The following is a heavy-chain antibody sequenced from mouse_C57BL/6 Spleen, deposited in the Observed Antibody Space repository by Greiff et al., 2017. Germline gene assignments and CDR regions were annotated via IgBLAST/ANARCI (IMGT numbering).Heavy chain of an antibody. J-gene: IGHJ2*01. D-gene: IGHD2-4*01. Sequence: EVMLVESGGGLVKPGGSLKLSCAASGFTFSSYTMSWVRQTPEKRLEWVATISGGGGNTYYPDSVKGRFTISRDNAKNTLYLQMSSLRSEDTALYYCARHGGGLPYYFDYWGQGTTLTVSS. CDR3: ARHGGGLPYYFDY. CDR1: GFTFSSYT. CDR2: ISGGGGNT. V-gene: IGHV5-9*01.